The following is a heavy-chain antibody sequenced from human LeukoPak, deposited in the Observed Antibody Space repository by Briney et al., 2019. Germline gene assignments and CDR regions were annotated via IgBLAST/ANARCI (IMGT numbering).Heavy chain of an antibody. J-gene: IGHJ3*02. Sequence: GGSLRLSCAASGFTVSSNYMSWVRQAPGKGLEWVSLISGSGGSTHYADSVKGRFTISRDNSKNTLYLQMQSLRAEDTAVYYCAKWGEYYDTFYAFDIWGQGTMVTVSS. D-gene: IGHD3-22*01. CDR2: ISGSGGST. CDR1: GFTVSSNY. V-gene: IGHV3-23*01. CDR3: AKWGEYYDTFYAFDI.